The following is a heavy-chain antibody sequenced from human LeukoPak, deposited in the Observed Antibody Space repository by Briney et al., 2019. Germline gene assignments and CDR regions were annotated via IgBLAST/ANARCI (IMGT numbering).Heavy chain of an antibody. CDR1: GASISSSYY. J-gene: IGHJ3*02. CDR2: IYYSGST. Sequence: PSETLSLTCTVSGASISSSYYWGWIRQPPGKGLEWIGSIYYSGSTYYNPSLKSRVTISVDTSKNQFSLKLSSVTAADTAVYYCARRIVYDSSGYYYERDAFDIWGQGTMVTVSS. CDR3: ARRIVYDSSGYYYERDAFDI. D-gene: IGHD3-22*01. V-gene: IGHV4-39*01.